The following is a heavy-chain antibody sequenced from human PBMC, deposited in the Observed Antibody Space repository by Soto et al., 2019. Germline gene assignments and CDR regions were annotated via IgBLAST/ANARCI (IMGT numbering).Heavy chain of an antibody. J-gene: IGHJ4*02. V-gene: IGHV4-4*02. CDR2: IYRTGST. CDR1: GGSFTSNNW. Sequence: NPSETLSLTCAVSGGSFTSNNWLTWVRQPPGQGLEWIGEIYRTGSTNYNPSLKSRVTISLDKSENQFSLKVTSLTAADTAIYYCASRDPGTSVDYWGQGTLVTVSS. CDR3: ASRDPGTSVDY. D-gene: IGHD1-7*01.